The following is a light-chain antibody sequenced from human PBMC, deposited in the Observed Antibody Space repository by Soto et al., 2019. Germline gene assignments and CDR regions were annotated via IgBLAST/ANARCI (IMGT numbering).Light chain of an antibody. J-gene: IGKJ1*01. Sequence: DIKMTQSPPSLSASVGDRVTITCRASESIRDYLNWYQQKPGKAPNLLIYAASSLQSGVPSRFSGGGSGTDFTLTISSLQPEDFATYYCRQSYSTPQTFGQGTKVDIK. CDR2: AAS. CDR3: RQSYSTPQT. V-gene: IGKV1-39*01. CDR1: ESIRDY.